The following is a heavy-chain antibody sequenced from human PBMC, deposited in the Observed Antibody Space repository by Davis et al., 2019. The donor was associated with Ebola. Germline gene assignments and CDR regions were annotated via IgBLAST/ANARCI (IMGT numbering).Heavy chain of an antibody. V-gene: IGHV1-18*01. J-gene: IGHJ4*02. CDR2: ISAYNGNT. D-gene: IGHD3-10*01. CDR1: GYTFTSYG. Sequence: AASVKVSCKASGYTFTSYGISWVRQAPGQGLEWMGWISAYNGNTNYAQKLQGRVTMTTDTSTSTAYMELRSLRSDDTAVYYCARDSGITMVRGYFDHWGQGTLVTVSS. CDR3: ARDSGITMVRGYFDH.